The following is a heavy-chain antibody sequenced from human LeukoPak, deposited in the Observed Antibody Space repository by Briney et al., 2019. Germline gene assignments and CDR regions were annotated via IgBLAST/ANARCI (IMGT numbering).Heavy chain of an antibody. V-gene: IGHV3-7*01. D-gene: IGHD3-22*01. CDR3: AGGGFYYYDSSGYYGFDP. CDR2: IKQDGSEK. Sequence: GGSLRLSCAASGFTFSSCWMSWVRQAPGKGLEWVANIKQDGSEKYYVDSVKGRFTISRDNAKNSLYLQMNSLRAEDTAVYYCAGGGFYYYDSSGYYGFDPWGQGTLVTVSS. CDR1: GFTFSSCW. J-gene: IGHJ5*02.